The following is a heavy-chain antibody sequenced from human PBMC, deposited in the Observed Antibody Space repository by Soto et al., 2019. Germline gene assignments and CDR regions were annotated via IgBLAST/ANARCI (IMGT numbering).Heavy chain of an antibody. CDR3: ARAEFGLLYYYASVGMDV. V-gene: IGHV3-30-3*01. CDR1: GFTFSSYA. Sequence: QVQLVESGGGVVQPGRSLRLSCAASGFTFSSYAMHWVRQAPGKGLEWVAVISYDGSNKYYADSVKGRFTISRDNSKNTLYLQMNSLRAEDTAVYYCARAEFGLLYYYASVGMDVWGQGTTVTVSS. CDR2: ISYDGSNK. D-gene: IGHD3-10*01. J-gene: IGHJ6*02.